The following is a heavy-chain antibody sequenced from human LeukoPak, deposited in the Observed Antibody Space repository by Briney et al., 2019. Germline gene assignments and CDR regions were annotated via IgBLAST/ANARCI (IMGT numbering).Heavy chain of an antibody. V-gene: IGHV5-51*01. CDR2: IYPGDSDT. D-gene: IGHD2-15*01. Sequence: GESLKISCKGSGYSFTSYWIGWVRQMPGKGLEWMGIIYPGDSDTRYGPSFQGQVTISADKSISTAYLQWSSLKASDTAMYYCARGKEDIVVVVAATGGYHFNYWGQGTLVTVSS. J-gene: IGHJ4*02. CDR1: GYSFTSYW. CDR3: ARGKEDIVVVVAATGGYHFNY.